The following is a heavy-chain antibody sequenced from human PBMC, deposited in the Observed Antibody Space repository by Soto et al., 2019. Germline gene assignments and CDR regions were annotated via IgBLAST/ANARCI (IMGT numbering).Heavy chain of an antibody. J-gene: IGHJ3*02. Sequence: GGSLRLSCAASGFTFGSYSMNWVRQTPGKGLEWVSSISSSSSYIYYADSVKGRFTISRDNAKNSLYLQMNSLRAEDTAVYYCARDRPMGRDGYNELDAFDIWGQGTMVTVSS. CDR2: ISSSSSYI. D-gene: IGHD5-18*01. V-gene: IGHV3-21*01. CDR3: ARDRPMGRDGYNELDAFDI. CDR1: GFTFGSYS.